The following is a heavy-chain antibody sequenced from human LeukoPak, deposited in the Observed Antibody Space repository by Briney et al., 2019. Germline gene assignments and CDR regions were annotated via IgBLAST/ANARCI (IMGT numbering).Heavy chain of an antibody. Sequence: GASVKVSCKASGYTFTSYGISWVRQAPGQGLEWMGGIIPIFGTANYAQKFQGRVTITADESTSTAYMELSSLRSEDTAVYYCARGGRDGYNYPLPFDYWGQGTLVTVSS. J-gene: IGHJ4*02. CDR2: IIPIFGTA. CDR1: GYTFTSYG. CDR3: ARGGRDGYNYPLPFDY. V-gene: IGHV1-69*13. D-gene: IGHD5-24*01.